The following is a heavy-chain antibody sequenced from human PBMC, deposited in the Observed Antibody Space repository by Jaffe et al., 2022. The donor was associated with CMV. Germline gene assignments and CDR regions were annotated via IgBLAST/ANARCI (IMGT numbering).Heavy chain of an antibody. D-gene: IGHD6-19*01. J-gene: IGHJ5*02. V-gene: IGHV3-66*01. Sequence: EVQLVESGGGLVQPGGSLRLSCAASGFTVSSNYMSWVRQAPGKGLEWVSVIYSGGSTYYADSVKGRFTISRDNSKNTLYLQMNSLRAEDTAVYYCARGPFSSGWYSYNWFDPWGQGTLVTVSS. CDR2: IYSGGST. CDR1: GFTVSSNY. CDR3: ARGPFSSGWYSYNWFDP.